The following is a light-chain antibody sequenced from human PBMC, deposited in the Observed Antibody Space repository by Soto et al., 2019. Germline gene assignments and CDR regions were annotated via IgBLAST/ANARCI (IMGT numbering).Light chain of an antibody. CDR3: CSYAGSSTDVV. J-gene: IGLJ2*01. Sequence: QSVLTQPASVSGSPGQSITISCTGTSSDVGSYNLVSWYQQHPGKAPKIMIYAGSKRPSGVSNRFSGSKSGNTASLTISGLQAEDEADYYCCSYAGSSTDVVFGGGTKLTVL. CDR1: SSDVGSYNL. CDR2: AGS. V-gene: IGLV2-23*01.